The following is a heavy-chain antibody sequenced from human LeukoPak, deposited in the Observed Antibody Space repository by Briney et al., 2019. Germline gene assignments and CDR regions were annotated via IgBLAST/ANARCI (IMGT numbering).Heavy chain of an antibody. V-gene: IGHV4-31*03. J-gene: IGHJ5*02. CDR3: ARVTSMVVPASNWFDP. CDR1: GGSISSGGYY. D-gene: IGHD2-2*01. Sequence: SETLSLTCTVSGGSISSGGYYWSWIRQHPGKGLEWIGYIYYSGSTYYNPSLKSRVTISVDTSKNQFSLKLSSVTAADTAVHYCARVTSMVVPASNWFDPWGQGTLVTVSS. CDR2: IYYSGST.